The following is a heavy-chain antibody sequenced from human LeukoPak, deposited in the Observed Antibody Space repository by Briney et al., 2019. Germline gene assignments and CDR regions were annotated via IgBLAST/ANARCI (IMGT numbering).Heavy chain of an antibody. Sequence: GGSLRLSCAASGFTFSSYGMHWVRQTPGKGLEWVTIIWSDGTNKYYADSVKGRFTISRDNSKNTLYLQMNRLRAEDTPVYYCARGSGSFSGGFDYWGQGTLVTVSS. D-gene: IGHD1-26*01. CDR2: IWSDGTNK. V-gene: IGHV3-33*01. J-gene: IGHJ4*02. CDR1: GFTFSSYG. CDR3: ARGSGSFSGGFDY.